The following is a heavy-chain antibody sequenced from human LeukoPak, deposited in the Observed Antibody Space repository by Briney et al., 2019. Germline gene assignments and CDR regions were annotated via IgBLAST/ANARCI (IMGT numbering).Heavy chain of an antibody. V-gene: IGHV3-33*06. CDR3: AKDFGDSIIVATILWAGGFDY. Sequence: PGGSLRLSCAASGFTFSSYGMHWVRQAPGKGLEWVAVIWYDGSNKYYADSVKGRFTISRDNSMNTLYLQMNSLRAEDTAVYYCAKDFGDSIIVATILWAGGFDYWGQGTLVTVSS. CDR1: GFTFSSYG. J-gene: IGHJ4*02. CDR2: IWYDGSNK. D-gene: IGHD5-12*01.